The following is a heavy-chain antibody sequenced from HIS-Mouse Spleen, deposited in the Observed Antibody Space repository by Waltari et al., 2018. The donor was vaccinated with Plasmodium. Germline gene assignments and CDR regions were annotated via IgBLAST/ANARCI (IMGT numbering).Heavy chain of an antibody. CDR1: GGSFSGYY. D-gene: IGHD3-16*01. CDR2: INHSGSN. Sequence: QVQLQQWGAGLLKPSETLSLTCAVYGGSFSGYYWSWIRQPPGKGLEWIGEINHSGSNNYNPSLKSPVTISVDTSKNQFSLKLSSVTAADTAVYYCARDLIRLNFDYWGQGTLVTVSS. CDR3: ARDLIRLNFDY. V-gene: IGHV4-34*01. J-gene: IGHJ4*02.